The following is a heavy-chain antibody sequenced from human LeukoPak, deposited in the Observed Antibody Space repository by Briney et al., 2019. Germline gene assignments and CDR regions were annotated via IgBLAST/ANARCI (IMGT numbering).Heavy chain of an antibody. CDR1: GFTFSSYW. V-gene: IGHV3-7*03. Sequence: PGGSLRLSCTASGFTFSSYWMSWVRQTPGKGLEWVANIKQDGRERFYVDSVKGRFTISRDNAKNSLYLEMNRLTADDTAVYYCAREGIWGQGTLVTVSS. CDR2: IKQDGRER. CDR3: AREGI. J-gene: IGHJ4*02.